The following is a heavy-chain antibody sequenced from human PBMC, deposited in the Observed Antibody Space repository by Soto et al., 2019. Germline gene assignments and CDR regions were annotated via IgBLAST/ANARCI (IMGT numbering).Heavy chain of an antibody. J-gene: IGHJ4*02. CDR2: INPYSGGT. V-gene: IGHV1-2*02. CDR1: GYTFTSYY. Sequence: ASVKVSCKASGYTFTSYYMHWVRQAPGQGLEWMGWINPYSGGTNSARKFQGRVTMTRDTSISTAYMELNRLKSDDTAVYYCARSGYCSTTSCSAPPPDDYWGQGTLVTVSS. D-gene: IGHD2-2*03. CDR3: ARSGYCSTTSCSAPPPDDY.